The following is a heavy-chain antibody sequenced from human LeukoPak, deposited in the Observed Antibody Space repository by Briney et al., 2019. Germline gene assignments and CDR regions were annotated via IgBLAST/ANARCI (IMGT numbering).Heavy chain of an antibody. V-gene: IGHV4-31*03. CDR1: GGSISSGGYY. CDR3: ARDKGYYDSSGYLLPWYFDL. CDR2: IYYSGST. J-gene: IGHJ2*01. Sequence: PSETLSLTCTVSGGSISSGGYYWSQIRQHPGKGHEWIGYIYYSGSTYYNPSLKSRVTISVDTSKNQFSLKLRSVTAADTAVYYCARDKGYYDSSGYLLPWYFDLWGRGTLVTVSS. D-gene: IGHD3-22*01.